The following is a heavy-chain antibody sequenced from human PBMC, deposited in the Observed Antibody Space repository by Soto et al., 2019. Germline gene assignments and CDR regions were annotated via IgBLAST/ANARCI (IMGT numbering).Heavy chain of an antibody. CDR3: ARGAGKIYYYYMDV. V-gene: IGHV3-7*01. CDR2: INKDGSDI. J-gene: IGHJ6*03. Sequence: RLSCAASGFSFDSYWMSWVRQAPGKGLDWVANINKDGSDIYYVDLVKGRFTISRDNAKNSLYLQMNSLRAEDTAVYYCARGAGKIYYYYMDVWGKGTTVTVSS. CDR1: GFSFDSYW.